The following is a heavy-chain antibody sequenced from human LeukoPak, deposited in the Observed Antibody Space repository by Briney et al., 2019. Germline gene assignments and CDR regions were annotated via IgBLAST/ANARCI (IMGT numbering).Heavy chain of an antibody. Sequence: GSSVKVSCKAPGGTFSSYAISWVRQAPGQGLEWMGGIIPIFGTANYAQKFQGRVTITADESTSTAYMELSSLRSEDTAVYYCARERVVWRNWFDPWGQGTLVTVSS. CDR2: IIPIFGTA. D-gene: IGHD2-15*01. V-gene: IGHV1-69*01. J-gene: IGHJ5*02. CDR3: ARERVVWRNWFDP. CDR1: GGTFSSYA.